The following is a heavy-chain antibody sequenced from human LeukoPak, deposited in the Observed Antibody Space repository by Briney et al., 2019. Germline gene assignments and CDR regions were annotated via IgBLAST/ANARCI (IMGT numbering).Heavy chain of an antibody. CDR2: IIPILGIA. D-gene: IGHD2-15*01. CDR3: ALYGSCSGGSCHGVFDY. CDR1: GGTFSSYA. V-gene: IGHV1-69*04. Sequence: ASVKVSCKASGGTFSSYAISWVRQAPGQGLEWMGRIIPILGIANYAQKFQGRVTITADKSTSTAYMELSSLRSEDTAVYYCALYGSCSGGSCHGVFDYWGQGTLVTVSS. J-gene: IGHJ4*02.